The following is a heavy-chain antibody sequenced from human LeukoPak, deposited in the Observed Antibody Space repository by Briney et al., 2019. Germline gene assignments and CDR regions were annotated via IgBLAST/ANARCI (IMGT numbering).Heavy chain of an antibody. CDR1: GYTFTGYY. CDR3: AKYTLGGYPHAFDI. J-gene: IGHJ3*02. V-gene: IGHV1-2*02. Sequence: ASVKVSCKASGYTFTGYYMHWVRQAPGQGLERMGWINPNSGGTNYAQKFQGRVTMTRDTSISTAYMELSRLRSDDTAVYYCAKYTLGGYPHAFDIWGQGTMVTVSS. D-gene: IGHD1-26*01. CDR2: INPNSGGT.